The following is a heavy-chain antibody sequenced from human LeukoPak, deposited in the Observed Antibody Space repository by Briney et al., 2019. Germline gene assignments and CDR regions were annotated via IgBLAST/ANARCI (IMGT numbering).Heavy chain of an antibody. CDR3: AKGIYYDILGVGH. CDR2: IRYDGSNQ. D-gene: IGHD3-9*01. V-gene: IGHV3-30*02. Sequence: PGGSLRLSCAASGFTFSSYAMKWVRQAPGKGLEWVAFIRYDGSNQYYADSVKGRFTISRDNSKKMLYLQMNTLRVEDTAVYYCAKGIYYDILGVGHWGQGSLVTVSS. J-gene: IGHJ5*02. CDR1: GFTFSSYA.